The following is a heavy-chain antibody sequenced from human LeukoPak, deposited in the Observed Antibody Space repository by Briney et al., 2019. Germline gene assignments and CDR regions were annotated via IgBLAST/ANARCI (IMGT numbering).Heavy chain of an antibody. V-gene: IGHV3-23*01. CDR2: ITGTDGKT. CDR3: AKLDAIDAFDM. Sequence: GGSLRLSCAASGFTFSSNAMSWVRQAPGKGLEWISAITGTDGKTYYADSVKGRFTISRDTSKNTLYLQMSSLRAEDTAIYYCAKLDAIDAFDMWGQGTMVTVSS. J-gene: IGHJ3*02. CDR1: GFTFSSNA.